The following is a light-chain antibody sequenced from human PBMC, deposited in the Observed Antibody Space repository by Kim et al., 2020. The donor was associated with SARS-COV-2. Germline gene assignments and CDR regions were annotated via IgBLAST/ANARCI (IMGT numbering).Light chain of an antibody. CDR2: AAS. CDR1: QGISSY. Sequence: DIQMTQSPSSLSASVGDRVTITCRASQGISSYLAWYQQQPGKVPKLLIYAASTVQSGVPSRFSGSGYGKDFTLTISSLQPEDVATYYCQNYDSAPRTFGGGTKVDIK. V-gene: IGKV1-27*01. CDR3: QNYDSAPRT. J-gene: IGKJ4*01.